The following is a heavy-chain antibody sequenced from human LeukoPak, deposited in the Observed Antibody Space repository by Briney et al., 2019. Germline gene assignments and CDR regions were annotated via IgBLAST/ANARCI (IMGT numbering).Heavy chain of an antibody. CDR1: GGTFSSYA. V-gene: IGHV1-69*13. D-gene: IGHD2-15*01. CDR3: ARGAQNPRNDSPFDY. Sequence: ASVKVSCKASGGTFSSYAISWVRQAPGQGLEWMGGIIPIFGTANYAQKFQGRVTITADESTSTAYMELSSLRSEDTAVYYCARGAQNPRNDSPFDYWGQGTLVTVSS. J-gene: IGHJ4*02. CDR2: IIPIFGTA.